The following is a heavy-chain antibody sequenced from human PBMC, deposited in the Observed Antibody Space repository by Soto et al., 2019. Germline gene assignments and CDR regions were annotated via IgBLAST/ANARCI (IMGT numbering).Heavy chain of an antibody. J-gene: IGHJ5*02. CDR2: IIPIFGTA. CDR3: ARGCGGDCYSPVHNWFDP. CDR1: GGTFSSYA. Sequence: ASVKVSCKASGGTFSSYAISWVRQAPGQGLEWMGGIIPIFGTANYAQKFQGRVTITADESTNTAYMELSSLRSEDTAVYYCARGCGGDCYSPVHNWFDPWGQGTLVTVSS. D-gene: IGHD2-21*02. V-gene: IGHV1-69*13.